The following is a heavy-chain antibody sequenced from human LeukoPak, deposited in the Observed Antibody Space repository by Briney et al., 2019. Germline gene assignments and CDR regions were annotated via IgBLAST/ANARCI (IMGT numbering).Heavy chain of an antibody. V-gene: IGHV1-2*02. CDR2: INPTRGGT. D-gene: IGHD1-26*01. CDR3: ARVRGVGATPAGFDY. J-gene: IGHJ4*02. Sequence: PGASVKVSCKASGYTFTGYYMHWVRQAPGQGLEGMGWINPTRGGTNYAQKFRGRVTMTRDTSSSTAYMELSRLRSDDTAVYYCARVRGVGATPAGFDYWGQGTLVTASS. CDR1: GYTFTGYY.